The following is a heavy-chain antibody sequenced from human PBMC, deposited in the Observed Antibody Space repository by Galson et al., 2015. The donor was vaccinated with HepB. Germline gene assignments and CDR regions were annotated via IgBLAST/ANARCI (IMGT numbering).Heavy chain of an antibody. D-gene: IGHD1-7*01. V-gene: IGHV1-2*02. Sequence: SVKVSCKASGYTFTGYYMHWVRQAPGQGLEWMAWIHPNSGGTNYALKFQGRVTMTRDTSISTAYMGLSRLRSDDTAVYYCATAGTKSAAFDIWGQGTMVTVSS. CDR3: ATAGTKSAAFDI. CDR1: GYTFTGYY. J-gene: IGHJ3*02. CDR2: IHPNSGGT.